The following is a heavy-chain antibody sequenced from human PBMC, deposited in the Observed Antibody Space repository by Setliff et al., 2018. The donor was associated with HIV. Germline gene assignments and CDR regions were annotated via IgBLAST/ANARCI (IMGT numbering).Heavy chain of an antibody. CDR1: GGSISGGDYY. D-gene: IGHD2-21*01. Sequence: SETLSRTCTVSGGSISGGDYYWSWIRQHPGKGLEWIGYIYYTGSTYYNPSLKSRVTISVDTSKNQFSLKLGSVTAADTAIYYCATKPRPIVVMPAATYWYFDLWGRGTLVTVSS. V-gene: IGHV4-31*03. CDR2: IYYTGST. CDR3: ATKPRPIVVMPAATYWYFDL. J-gene: IGHJ2*01.